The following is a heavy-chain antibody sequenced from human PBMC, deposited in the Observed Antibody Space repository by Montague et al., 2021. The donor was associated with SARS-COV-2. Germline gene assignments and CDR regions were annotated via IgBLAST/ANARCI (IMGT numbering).Heavy chain of an antibody. CDR2: INHSGST. D-gene: IGHD2-2*01. V-gene: IGHV4-39*07. Sequence: LATPTQTLTLTCTFSGFSLSTSGVGVGWIRQPPGKGLEWIGEINHSGSTNYNPSLKSRVTISVDTSKNQFSLKLSSVTAADTAVYYCARGHIVVVPAAIGLLRQFYYYYYMDVWGKGTTVTVSS. CDR3: ARGHIVVVPAAIGLLRQFYYYYYMDV. J-gene: IGHJ6*03. CDR1: GFSLSTSGVG.